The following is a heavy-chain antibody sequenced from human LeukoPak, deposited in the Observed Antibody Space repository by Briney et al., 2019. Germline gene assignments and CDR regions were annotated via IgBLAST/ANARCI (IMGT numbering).Heavy chain of an antibody. V-gene: IGHV3-43*02. J-gene: IGHJ4*02. CDR2: ITGEGGFT. D-gene: IGHD3-10*01. Sequence: PGGSLRLSCAASGFTFDDYAMHWVRHPPGKGLEWVSLITGEGGFTFHADSVKGRFTISRDNSKNSLYLQMNNVQPDNRSHHCCAKCLNYVSGSYLDYWGPGTLVTVSS. CDR1: GFTFDDYA. CDR3: AKCLNYVSGSYLDY.